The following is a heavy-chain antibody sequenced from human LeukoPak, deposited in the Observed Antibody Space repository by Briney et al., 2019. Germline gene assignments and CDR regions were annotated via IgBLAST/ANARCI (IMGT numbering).Heavy chain of an antibody. D-gene: IGHD2-2*01. CDR3: ARLPRYCSSTSCPFDY. V-gene: IGHV4-30-4*08. CDR2: IYYSGTT. J-gene: IGHJ4*02. CDR1: GGXISSDDYY. Sequence: PSQTLSLTCTVSGGXISSDDYYWSWLRQHPGKGLECIGYIYYSGTTYYNPSLKSRVTISVDTSKTQFSLKLSSVTAADTAVYYCARLPRYCSSTSCPFDYWGQGTLVTVSS.